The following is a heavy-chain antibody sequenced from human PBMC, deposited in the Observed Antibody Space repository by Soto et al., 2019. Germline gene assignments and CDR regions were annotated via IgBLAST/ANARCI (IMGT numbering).Heavy chain of an antibody. CDR2: FDPEDGET. Sequence: ASVKVSCKVSGYTLTELSMHWVRQAPGKGLEWMGGFDPEDGETIYAQKFQGRVTMTEDTSTETAYMELSSLRSEDTAVYYCAALGTRFGDWDFDYWGQGTLVTVSS. D-gene: IGHD3-10*01. V-gene: IGHV1-24*01. CDR3: AALGTRFGDWDFDY. J-gene: IGHJ4*02. CDR1: GYTLTELS.